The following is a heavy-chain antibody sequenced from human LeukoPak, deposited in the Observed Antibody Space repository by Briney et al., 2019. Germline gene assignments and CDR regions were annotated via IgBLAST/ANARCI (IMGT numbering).Heavy chain of an antibody. Sequence: QPGRSLRLSCAVSGFTFDDYAMHWVRQAPGKGLEWVSGISWNSGSIGYADSVKGRFTISRDNAKNSLYLQMNSLRAEDTALYYCAKVFSYDSISDAFDIWGQGTMVTVSS. CDR3: AKVFSYDSISDAFDI. J-gene: IGHJ3*02. CDR1: GFTFDDYA. D-gene: IGHD3-22*01. V-gene: IGHV3-9*01. CDR2: ISWNSGSI.